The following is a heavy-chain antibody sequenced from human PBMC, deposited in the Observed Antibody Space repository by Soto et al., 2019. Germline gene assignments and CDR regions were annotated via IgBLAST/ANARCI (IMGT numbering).Heavy chain of an antibody. J-gene: IGHJ2*01. CDR2: IYDGTDT. D-gene: IGHD4-17*01. V-gene: IGHV3-23*03. CDR3: ARDPLSYGDYAQTYWYFDL. Sequence: SCVASGFTFRNYAMSWVRQAPGKGLEWVSGIYDGTDTDYVDSVKGRFAISRDNPKNSLYLQMNSLRADDTAVYYCARDPLSYGDYAQTYWYFDLWGRGTRVTVSS. CDR1: GFTFRNYA.